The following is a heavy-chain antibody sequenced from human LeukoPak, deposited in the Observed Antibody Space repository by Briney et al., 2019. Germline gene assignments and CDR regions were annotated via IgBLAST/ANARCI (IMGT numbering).Heavy chain of an antibody. D-gene: IGHD3-22*01. V-gene: IGHV4-30-2*01. J-gene: IGHJ5*02. CDR3: ARVLLGSSGYYYDVNNWFDP. CDR1: GGSISSGGYS. Sequence: SETLSLTCAVSGGSISSGGYSWSWIRQPPGKGLEWIGYIYHSGSTYYNPSLKSRVTISADRSKNQFSLKLSSVTAADTAVYYCARVLLGSSGYYYDVNNWFDPWGQGTLVTVSS. CDR2: IYHSGST.